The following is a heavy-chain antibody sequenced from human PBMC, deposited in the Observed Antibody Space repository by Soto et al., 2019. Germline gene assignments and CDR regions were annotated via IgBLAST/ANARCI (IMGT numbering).Heavy chain of an antibody. CDR3: ARSVEGHFDY. CDR2: ITSDTNTI. Sequence: EVQLVESGGDLVQRGGSLRLSCAASGFTFNIYSMNWVRQAPGKGLEWFSYITSDTNTIKYADSVKGRFTISRDNAKNSVYLQMNSLRDEDTAVNYCARSVEGHFDYGGQGTVVTVSS. CDR1: GFTFNIYS. D-gene: IGHD6-19*01. V-gene: IGHV3-48*02. J-gene: IGHJ4*02.